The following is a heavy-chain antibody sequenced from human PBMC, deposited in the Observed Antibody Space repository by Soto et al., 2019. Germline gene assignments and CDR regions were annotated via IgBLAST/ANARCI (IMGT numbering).Heavy chain of an antibody. Sequence: GGSLRLSCAASGFTFSSYAMSWVRQAPGKGLEWVSAISGSGGSTYYADSVKGRFTISRDNSKNTLYLQMNSLRVEDTAVYYCAKDPGIAAAVYWYFDLWGRGTLVTVSS. J-gene: IGHJ2*01. CDR2: ISGSGGST. CDR3: AKDPGIAAAVYWYFDL. D-gene: IGHD6-13*01. CDR1: GFTFSSYA. V-gene: IGHV3-23*01.